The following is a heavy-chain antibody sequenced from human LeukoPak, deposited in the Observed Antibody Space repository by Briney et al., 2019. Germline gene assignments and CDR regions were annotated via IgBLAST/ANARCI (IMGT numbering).Heavy chain of an antibody. V-gene: IGHV3-11*01. CDR1: GFTFSDYY. CDR3: ARDRRTTPDEYYFDY. Sequence: PGGSLRLSCAVSGFTFSDYYMSWIRQAPGKGLEWVSYISSSGSTIYYADSVKGRFTISRDNAKNSLYLQMNSLRAEDTAVYYCARDRRTTPDEYYFDYWGQGTLVTVSS. CDR2: ISSSGSTI. D-gene: IGHD1-7*01. J-gene: IGHJ4*02.